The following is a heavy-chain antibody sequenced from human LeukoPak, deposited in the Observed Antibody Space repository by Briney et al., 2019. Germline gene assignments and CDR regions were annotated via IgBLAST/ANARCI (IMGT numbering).Heavy chain of an antibody. J-gene: IGHJ4*02. CDR1: GFTFSSYS. D-gene: IGHD2-2*01. CDR3: ARGDIVVVPAATGY. V-gene: IGHV3-21*01. Sequence: GGSLGLSCAASGFTFSSYSMNWVRQAPGKGLEWVSSISSSSSYIYYADSVKGRFTISRDNAKNSLYLQMNSLRAEDTAVYYCARGDIVVVPAATGYWGQGTLVTVSS. CDR2: ISSSSSYI.